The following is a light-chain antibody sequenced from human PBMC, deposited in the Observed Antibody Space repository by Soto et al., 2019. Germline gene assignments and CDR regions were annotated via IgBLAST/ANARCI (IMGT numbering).Light chain of an antibody. Sequence: EIVLTQSPATLSLSPRERDTHSCRASQSVGSYLAWYQQKPGQAPRLLIYEASNRATGIPARFSGSGSGTDFTLTISSLEPEDFAIYYCQQRSSWPSITFGQGTRLEIK. CDR2: EAS. CDR3: QQRSSWPSIT. CDR1: QSVGSY. J-gene: IGKJ5*01. V-gene: IGKV3-11*01.